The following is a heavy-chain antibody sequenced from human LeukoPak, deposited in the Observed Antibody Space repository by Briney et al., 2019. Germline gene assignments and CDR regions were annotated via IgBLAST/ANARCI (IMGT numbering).Heavy chain of an antibody. CDR3: VTRYIVATPLDY. J-gene: IGHJ4*02. D-gene: IGHD5-12*01. V-gene: IGHV4-38-2*01. CDR2: IYHSGST. CDR1: GYSISSGYY. Sequence: SETLSLTCAVSGYSISSGYYWGCIRQPPGKGLEWIGSIYHSGSTYYNPSLKSRVTISVDTSKNQFSLKLSSVTAADTAVYYCVTRYIVATPLDYWGQGTLVTVSS.